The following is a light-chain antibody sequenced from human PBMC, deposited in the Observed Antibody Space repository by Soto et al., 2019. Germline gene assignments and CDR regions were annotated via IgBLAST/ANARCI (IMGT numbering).Light chain of an antibody. V-gene: IGKV3-11*01. CDR3: QQRSNWPVT. Sequence: EIVLTQSPATLSLSPGEGATLSCRASQSVSSYLAWYQQKPGQAPRLLIYDASNRATGIPARFSGSGSGTDFTLNISSLEPEDFAVYYCQQRSNWPVTFGLGTKVE. J-gene: IGKJ1*01. CDR1: QSVSSY. CDR2: DAS.